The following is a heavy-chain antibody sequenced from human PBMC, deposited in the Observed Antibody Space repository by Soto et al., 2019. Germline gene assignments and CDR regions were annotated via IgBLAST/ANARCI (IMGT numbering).Heavy chain of an antibody. CDR2: ISWNSGSI. D-gene: IGHD4-17*01. Sequence: GGSLRLSCAASGFTFDDYAMHWVRQAPGKGLEWVSGISWNSGSIGYADSVKGRFTISRDNAKNTLYLQMNNLRVEDTAVYYCARDEYGAFDYWGPGTLVTVS. CDR1: GFTFDDYA. J-gene: IGHJ4*02. V-gene: IGHV3-9*01. CDR3: ARDEYGAFDY.